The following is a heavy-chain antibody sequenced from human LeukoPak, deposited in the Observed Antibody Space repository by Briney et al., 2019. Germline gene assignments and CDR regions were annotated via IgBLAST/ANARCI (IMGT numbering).Heavy chain of an antibody. CDR2: IYYSGST. J-gene: IGHJ4*02. CDR3: ARDILGPYGSGSRWFDY. D-gene: IGHD3-10*01. Sequence: SETLSLTCTVSGGSISSYYWSWIRQPPGKGLEWIGYIYYSGSTNYNPSLKSRVTISVDTSKNQFSLKLSSVTAADTAVYYCARDILGPYGSGSRWFDYWGQGTLVTVSS. V-gene: IGHV4-59*01. CDR1: GGSISSYY.